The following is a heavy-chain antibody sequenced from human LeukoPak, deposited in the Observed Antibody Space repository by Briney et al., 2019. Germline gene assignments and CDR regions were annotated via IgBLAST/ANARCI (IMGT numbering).Heavy chain of an antibody. V-gene: IGHV1-24*01. CDR3: ARDGLGSSSWYEKYYFDY. D-gene: IGHD6-13*01. CDR1: GYTLTELS. CDR2: FDPEDGET. J-gene: IGHJ4*02. Sequence: GASVKVSCKVSGYTLTELSMHWVRQAPGKGLEWMGGFDPEDGETIHAQKFQGRVTVTRDTSISTAYMELSRLRSDDTAVYYCARDGLGSSSWYEKYYFDYWGQGTLVTVSS.